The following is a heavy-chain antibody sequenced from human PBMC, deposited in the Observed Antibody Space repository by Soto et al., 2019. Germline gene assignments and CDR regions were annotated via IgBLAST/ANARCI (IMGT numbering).Heavy chain of an antibody. CDR2: TYYRSKWYN. Sequence: PSQTLSLTCAISGDSVSSDSAAWNWIRQSPSRGLEWLGRTYYRSKWYNDYAVSVKSRITINPDTSTNQFSLQLKSVTPEDTAVYYCARSPPVIGANWFDPWGQGTLVTVSS. V-gene: IGHV6-1*01. CDR3: ARSPPVIGANWFDP. D-gene: IGHD1-26*01. J-gene: IGHJ5*02. CDR1: GDSVSSDSAA.